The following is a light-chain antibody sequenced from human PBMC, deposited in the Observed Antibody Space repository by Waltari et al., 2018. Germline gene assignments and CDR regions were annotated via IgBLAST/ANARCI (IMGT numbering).Light chain of an antibody. Sequence: DIQMTQSPSSLSASVGDRLTMTCRASQGINNWLAWYQQVPGRAPKLLIYSASSLQSGVPSRFSGSGSGTNFTLTITSLQPEDFATYYCQQADSFPLTFGGGTKVEIK. CDR1: QGINNW. J-gene: IGKJ4*01. CDR3: QQADSFPLT. V-gene: IGKV1-12*01. CDR2: SAS.